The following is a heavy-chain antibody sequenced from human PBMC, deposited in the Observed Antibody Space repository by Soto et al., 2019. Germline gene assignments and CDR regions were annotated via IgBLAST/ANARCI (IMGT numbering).Heavy chain of an antibody. V-gene: IGHV1-3*05. J-gene: IGHJ6*02. CDR3: ARDIISDV. D-gene: IGHD3-10*01. CDR1: GYTFTSYA. Sequence: QVQLVQSGAEEKKPGASVKVSCKASGYTFTSYAMHWVRQAPGQGLGWMGGINAGNANTKYSPTFQGRVTITRDTSASTAYMELSSLRSEDTAVYYCARDIISDVWGQGTTVTVSS. CDR2: INAGNANT.